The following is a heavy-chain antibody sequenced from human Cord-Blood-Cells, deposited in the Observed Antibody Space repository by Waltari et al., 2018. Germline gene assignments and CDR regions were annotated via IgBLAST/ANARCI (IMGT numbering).Heavy chain of an antibody. J-gene: IGHJ4*02. V-gene: IGHV1-69*12. CDR3: AGLYSNYYFDY. CDR2: IIPIVGTA. D-gene: IGHD4-4*01. Sequence: VQLVQSGAGVKRPGSSVNVSCQASGATFSSSAISWVRQAPGKGREWMGGIIPIVGTANYAPKFQGRVTITADESTSTAYMELSSLRSEDTAVYYCAGLYSNYYFDYWGQGTLVTVSS. CDR1: GATFSSSA.